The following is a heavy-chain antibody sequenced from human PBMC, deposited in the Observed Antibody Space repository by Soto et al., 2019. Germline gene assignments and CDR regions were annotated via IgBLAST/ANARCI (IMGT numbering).Heavy chain of an antibody. Sequence: SETLSLTCAVSGGSISSGGYSWSWIRQPPGKGLEWIGYIYHSGSTYYNPSLKSRVTISVDRSKNQFSLKLSSVTAADTAVYYCARGGVMITFGGVTPNWFDPWGQGTLVTASS. D-gene: IGHD3-16*01. V-gene: IGHV4-30-2*01. CDR1: GGSISSGGYS. CDR3: ARGGVMITFGGVTPNWFDP. J-gene: IGHJ5*02. CDR2: IYHSGST.